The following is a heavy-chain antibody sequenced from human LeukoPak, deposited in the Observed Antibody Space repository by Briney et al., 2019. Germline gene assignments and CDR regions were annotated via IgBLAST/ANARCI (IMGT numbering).Heavy chain of an antibody. J-gene: IGHJ5*02. CDR1: GYTFADYY. CDR3: ARVSTSGYRDWLDP. CDR2: IYPKSGGT. D-gene: IGHD3-9*01. Sequence: GASVKVSCKASGYTFADYYIHWVRQAPGQGLEWMGWIYPKSGGTNSAQKFQGRVAMTRDTSISTAYMELSRLKFDDTAVYYCARVSTSGYRDWLDPWGQGTLVIVSS. V-gene: IGHV1-2*02.